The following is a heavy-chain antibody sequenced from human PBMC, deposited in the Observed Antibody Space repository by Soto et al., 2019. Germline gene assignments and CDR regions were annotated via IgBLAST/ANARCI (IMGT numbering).Heavy chain of an antibody. Sequence: EVQLVESGGGLVQPGGSLRLPCAASGFTFSTYWMTWVRQPPGKGLEWVASINQDGSERYYVDSVSGRFTISRDNAKNSLYLQMNSLRAEDTAVYYCVCGGNFFVYWGQGTLVTVSP. V-gene: IGHV3-7*01. D-gene: IGHD3-16*01. CDR3: VCGGNFFVY. CDR2: INQDGSER. CDR1: GFTFSTYW. J-gene: IGHJ4*02.